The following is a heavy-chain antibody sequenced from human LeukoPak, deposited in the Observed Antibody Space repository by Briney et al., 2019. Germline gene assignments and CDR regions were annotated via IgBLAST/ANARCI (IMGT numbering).Heavy chain of an antibody. CDR1: GCIFTSYW. V-gene: IGHV5-51*01. CDR3: ARRTGGRRNWFDP. CDR2: IYPGDSDT. J-gene: IGHJ5*02. Sequence: AGESLQISCKGSGCIFTSYWIGWVRPLPGKGLEWMGIIYPGDSDTRYSPSFQGQVTISADKSISTAYLQWSSLKAPDTAMYYCARRTGGRRNWFDPWGQGTLVTVSS. D-gene: IGHD2-15*01.